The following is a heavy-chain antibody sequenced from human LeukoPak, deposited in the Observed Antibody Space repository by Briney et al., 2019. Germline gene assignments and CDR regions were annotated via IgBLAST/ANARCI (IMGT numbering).Heavy chain of an antibody. Sequence: SVKVSCKASGCTFNIDYAFIWVRQAPRQGLQWMGRIIPFLGVVNYAQKFQGRVTITADKSTTTVYMELNSLRFEDTAIYYCEPSGHDYDWFGPWGQGTLVTVSS. J-gene: IGHJ5*02. V-gene: IGHV1-69*04. CDR2: IIPFLGVV. CDR1: GCTFNIDYA. D-gene: IGHD5-12*01. CDR3: EPSGHDYDWFGP.